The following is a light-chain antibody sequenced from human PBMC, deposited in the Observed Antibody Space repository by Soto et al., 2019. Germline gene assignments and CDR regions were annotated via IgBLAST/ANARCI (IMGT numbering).Light chain of an antibody. V-gene: IGKV3-15*01. J-gene: IGKJ1*01. CDR3: QQYNNWSG. CDR2: GAS. CDR1: QSVSSN. Sequence: IVMTQSPATLSMSPGERATLSCRASQSVSSNLAWYQQKPGQAPRLLIYGASTRATGIPARFSGSGSGTEFTLTISSLQSEDFAVYYCQQYNNWSGFGQGTKVDI.